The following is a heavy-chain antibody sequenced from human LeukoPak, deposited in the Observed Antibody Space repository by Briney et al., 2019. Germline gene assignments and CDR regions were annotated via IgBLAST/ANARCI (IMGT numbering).Heavy chain of an antibody. V-gene: IGHV4-34*01. J-gene: IGHJ4*02. D-gene: IGHD6-13*01. Sequence: PSETLSLPCGVYGLSFSYYYWSWIPQPPGKGLECLREINHSGSTNYNRSLKSRVIISVDPSKNQFSLNLSSVIAADTAVYYCARYTSSWYRGYFDYWGQGTLVTVSS. CDR3: ARYTSSWYRGYFDY. CDR1: GLSFSYYY. CDR2: INHSGST.